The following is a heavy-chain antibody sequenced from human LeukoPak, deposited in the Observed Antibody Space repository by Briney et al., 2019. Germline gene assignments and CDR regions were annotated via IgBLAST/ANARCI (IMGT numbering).Heavy chain of an antibody. J-gene: IGHJ6*03. CDR3: ARDGHTAMGGYYYYYMDV. D-gene: IGHD5-18*01. Sequence: GGSLRLSCAASGFTFSSYGMHWVRQAPGKGLEWVAFIRYDGSNKYYADSVKGRFTISRDNSKNTLYLQMNSLRAEDTAVYYCARDGHTAMGGYYYYYMDVWGKGTTVTISS. CDR1: GFTFSSYG. CDR2: IRYDGSNK. V-gene: IGHV3-30*02.